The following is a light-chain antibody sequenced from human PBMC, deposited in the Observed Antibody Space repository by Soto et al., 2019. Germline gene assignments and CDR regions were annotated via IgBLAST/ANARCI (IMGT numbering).Light chain of an antibody. CDR1: QSVSNNY. J-gene: IGKJ1*01. CDR2: GAS. V-gene: IGKV3-20*01. Sequence: IVVAQSPATLSLSPWERGTVSCRASQSVSNNYLAWYQQKPGQAPRLLIYGASNRATGIPDRFSGSGSGTDFTLTISRLEPEDFAVYYCQQYGRSGMFGQGTKVDIK. CDR3: QQYGRSGM.